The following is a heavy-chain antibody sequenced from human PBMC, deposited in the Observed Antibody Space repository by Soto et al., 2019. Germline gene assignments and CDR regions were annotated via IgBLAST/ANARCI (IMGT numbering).Heavy chain of an antibody. CDR3: ARDMGIVVVPAAIPSYGMDV. J-gene: IGHJ6*02. Sequence: GGSLRLSCAASGFTFSSYSMNWGRQAPGKGLEWVSSISSSSSYIYYADSVKGRFTISRDNAKNSLYLQMNSLRAEDTAVYYCARDMGIVVVPAAIPSYGMDVWGQGTTVTVSS. CDR1: GFTFSSYS. CDR2: ISSSSSYI. V-gene: IGHV3-21*01. D-gene: IGHD2-2*02.